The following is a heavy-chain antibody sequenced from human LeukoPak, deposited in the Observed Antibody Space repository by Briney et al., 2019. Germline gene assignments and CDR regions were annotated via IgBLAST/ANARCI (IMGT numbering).Heavy chain of an antibody. J-gene: IGHJ4*02. D-gene: IGHD3-9*01. CDR1: GGSISSHY. Sequence: SETLSLTCTVSGGSISSHYWSWLRQPPGKGLEWIGYIYYSGSTNYNPSLKSRVTISVDTSKNQFSLKLSSVTAADTAVYYCAREYYDILTGYTYFDYWGQGTLVTVSS. V-gene: IGHV4-59*11. CDR3: AREYYDILTGYTYFDY. CDR2: IYYSGST.